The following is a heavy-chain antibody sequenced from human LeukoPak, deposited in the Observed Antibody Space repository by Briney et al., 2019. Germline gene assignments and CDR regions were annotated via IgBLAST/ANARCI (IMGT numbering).Heavy chain of an antibody. CDR1: GFTFSSYA. D-gene: IGHD2-2*01. V-gene: IGHV3-30*01. CDR2: ISYDGSNK. Sequence: GGSLRLSCAASGFTFSSYAMHWVRQAPGKGLGWVAVISYDGSNKYYADSVKGRFTISRDNSKNTLYLQMNSLRAEDTAVYYCARDPTFFIVVVPAASYFDYWGQGTLVTVSS. CDR3: ARDPTFFIVVVPAASYFDY. J-gene: IGHJ4*02.